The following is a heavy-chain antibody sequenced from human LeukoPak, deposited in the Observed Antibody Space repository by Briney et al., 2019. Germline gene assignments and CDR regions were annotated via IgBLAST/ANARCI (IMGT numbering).Heavy chain of an antibody. Sequence: ASVKVSCKASGGTFSSYAISWVRQAPGQGLEWMGGIIPIFGTANYAQKFQGRVTITTDESTSTAYMELSSLRSEDTAVYYCARTAGKAPFDIWGQGTMATVSS. D-gene: IGHD6-13*01. CDR2: IIPIFGTA. CDR3: ARTAGKAPFDI. V-gene: IGHV1-69*05. CDR1: GGTFSSYA. J-gene: IGHJ3*02.